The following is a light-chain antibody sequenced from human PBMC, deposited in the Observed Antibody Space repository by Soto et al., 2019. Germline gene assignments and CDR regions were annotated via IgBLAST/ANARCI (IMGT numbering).Light chain of an antibody. J-gene: IGKJ1*01. V-gene: IGKV1-8*01. CDR2: AAS. Sequence: AVLLTQSPSSFSASTGDRATITCRASQDIHNYFAWYQQVPGKAPKLLLYAASILQTGVPSRVSGSGCETDFTPTIEGLQSEYFASYFCQHYSNYPWTFDQGTTVE. CDR1: QDIHNY. CDR3: QHYSNYPWT.